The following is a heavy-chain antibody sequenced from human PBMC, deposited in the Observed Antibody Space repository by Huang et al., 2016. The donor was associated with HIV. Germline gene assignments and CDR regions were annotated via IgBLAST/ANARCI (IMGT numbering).Heavy chain of an antibody. CDR1: GFTFSSYW. V-gene: IGHV3-74*01. J-gene: IGHJ2*01. D-gene: IGHD7-27*01. Sequence: EVQLVESGGGLVQPGGSLRLSCAASGFTFSSYWMHWVRQAPGKGLVWVLRINGDGSRTNYADSVKGRFTISRDNAKNTLYVQVNSLRAEDTAVYYCARGTRLTGLWYFDLWGRGTLVIVSS. CDR2: INGDGSRT. CDR3: ARGTRLTGLWYFDL.